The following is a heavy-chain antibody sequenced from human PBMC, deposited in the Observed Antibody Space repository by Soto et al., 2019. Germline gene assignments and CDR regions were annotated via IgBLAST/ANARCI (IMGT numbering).Heavy chain of an antibody. D-gene: IGHD1-26*01. Sequence: SETLSLTCTVSGASITTYYWSWIRQPPGKGLEWIGQIYYSGSTNYNPSLESRVTISVDTSKNQFSLRLSSVTAADTAIYYCARSGIVGTTSFFAWGQGTVVT. J-gene: IGHJ5*02. CDR2: IYYSGST. CDR1: GASITTYY. V-gene: IGHV4-59*01. CDR3: ARSGIVGTTSFFA.